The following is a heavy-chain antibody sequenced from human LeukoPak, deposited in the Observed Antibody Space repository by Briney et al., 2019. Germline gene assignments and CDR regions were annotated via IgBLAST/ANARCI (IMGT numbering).Heavy chain of an antibody. CDR2: MNPNSGNT. D-gene: IGHD1-26*01. CDR1: GYTFTGYY. Sequence: ASVKVSCKASGYTFTGYYMHWVRQAPGQGLEWMGWMNPNSGNTGYTQKFQGRVTMTRNTSISTAYMELSSLRSEDTAVYYCARVGLLGATYYWGQGTLVTVSS. V-gene: IGHV1-8*02. J-gene: IGHJ4*02. CDR3: ARVGLLGATYY.